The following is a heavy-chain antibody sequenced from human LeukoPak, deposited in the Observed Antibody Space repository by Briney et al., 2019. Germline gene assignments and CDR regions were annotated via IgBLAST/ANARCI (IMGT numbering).Heavy chain of an antibody. J-gene: IGHJ6*02. CDR1: GGSFSGYY. D-gene: IGHD2-15*01. CDR3: ARLSGYCSGGSCYADLYYYYGMDV. Sequence: SETLSLTCAVYGGSFSGYYWSWIRQPPGKGLEWIGEINHSGSTNYNPSLKSRVTISVDTSKNQFSLKLSSVTAADTAVYYCARLSGYCSGGSCYADLYYYYGMDVWGQGTTVTVSS. V-gene: IGHV4-34*01. CDR2: INHSGST.